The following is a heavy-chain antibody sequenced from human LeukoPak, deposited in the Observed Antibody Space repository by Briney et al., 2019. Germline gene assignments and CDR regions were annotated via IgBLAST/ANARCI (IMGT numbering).Heavy chain of an antibody. Sequence: GGSLRLSYAASGFTFSSYGMHWVRQAPGPGLEWVAVIWYDGSNKYYADSVKGRFTISRDNSKNTLYLQMNSLGAEDTAVYYCARDPCGGDCYAFDIWGQGTMVTVSS. J-gene: IGHJ3*02. V-gene: IGHV3-33*01. CDR2: IWYDGSNK. D-gene: IGHD2-21*02. CDR3: ARDPCGGDCYAFDI. CDR1: GFTFSSYG.